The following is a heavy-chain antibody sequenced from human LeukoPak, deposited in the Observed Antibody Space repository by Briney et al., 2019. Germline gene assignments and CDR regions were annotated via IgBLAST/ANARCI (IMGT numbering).Heavy chain of an antibody. CDR1: GGSISSFY. CDR3: ARDSYYSDTSGYSYPLGTFDI. V-gene: IGHV4-59*01. Sequence: SETLSLTCTVSGGSISSFYWSWIRQPPGKGLEWIGYIYYSGSTSYNPSLKSRVTISVDTSKIQFSLKLSSVTAADTAVYYCARDSYYSDTSGYSYPLGTFDIWGQGTMVTVSS. CDR2: IYYSGST. D-gene: IGHD3-22*01. J-gene: IGHJ3*02.